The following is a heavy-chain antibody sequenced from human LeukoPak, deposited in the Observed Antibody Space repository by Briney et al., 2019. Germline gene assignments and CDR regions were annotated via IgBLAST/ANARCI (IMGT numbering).Heavy chain of an antibody. CDR2: INPSGGST. Sequence: GTSVKVSCKASGYTFTSYYMHWVRQAPGQGLEWMGIINPSGGSTSYAQKFQGRVTMTRDMSTSTVYMELSSLRSEDTAVYYCARDLGYYDSSGYFDYWGQGTLVTVSS. V-gene: IGHV1-46*01. D-gene: IGHD3-22*01. CDR3: ARDLGYYDSSGYFDY. J-gene: IGHJ4*02. CDR1: GYTFTSYY.